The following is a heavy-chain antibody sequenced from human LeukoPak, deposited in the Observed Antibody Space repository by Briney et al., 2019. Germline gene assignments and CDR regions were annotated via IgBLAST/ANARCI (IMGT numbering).Heavy chain of an antibody. J-gene: IGHJ4*02. CDR2: IYPGDSDT. D-gene: IGHD6-6*01. Sequence: GESLKISCKGSGYSLTSYWIGWVRQMPGKGLEWMGIIYPGDSDTRYSPSFQGQVSISADKSISTAYLQWSSLKASDTAMYYCARRTYSSSSSVFDYWGQGTLVTVSS. V-gene: IGHV5-51*01. CDR1: GYSLTSYW. CDR3: ARRTYSSSSSVFDY.